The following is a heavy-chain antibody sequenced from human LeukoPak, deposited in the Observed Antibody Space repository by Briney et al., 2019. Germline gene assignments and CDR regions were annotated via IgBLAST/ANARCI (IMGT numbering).Heavy chain of an antibody. Sequence: GGSLRLSCAASGFTFDDYTMHWVSQAPGKVLEWVSLISWDGGSTYYADSVKGRFTISRDNSKNSLYLQMNSLRTEDTALYYCAKEMAATPYYYYFRDVWGKGATVTVSS. V-gene: IGHV3-43*01. J-gene: IGHJ6*03. CDR3: AKEMAATPYYYYFRDV. CDR2: ISWDGGST. D-gene: IGHD5-12*01. CDR1: GFTFDDYT.